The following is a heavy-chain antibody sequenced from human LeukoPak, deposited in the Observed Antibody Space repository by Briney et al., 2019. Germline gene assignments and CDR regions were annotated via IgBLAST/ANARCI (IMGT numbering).Heavy chain of an antibody. CDR2: IYYSGST. V-gene: IGHV4-59*01. CDR1: GGSISSFY. J-gene: IGHJ5*02. CDR3: AREAYYDFWSGYYTGNWFDP. D-gene: IGHD3-3*01. Sequence: SETLSLTCTVSGGSISSFYWSRIRQPPGKGLEWIGYIYYSGSTNYNPSLKSRVTISVDTSKNQFSLKLSSVTAADTAVYYCAREAYYDFWSGYYTGNWFDPWGQGTLVTVSS.